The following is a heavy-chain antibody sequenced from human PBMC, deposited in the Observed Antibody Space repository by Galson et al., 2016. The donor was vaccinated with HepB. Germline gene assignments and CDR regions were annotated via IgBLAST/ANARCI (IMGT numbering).Heavy chain of an antibody. Sequence: AISGDSVSSNIAAWNWIRQSPSRGLEWLGRTYYRSKWYNDYTVSVKSRITINPDTSKNQFFLHLTSVTPEDTAVYYCAKASTEPTGGAFDYWGQGTLVTVSS. CDR1: GDSVSSNIAA. J-gene: IGHJ4*02. V-gene: IGHV6-1*01. D-gene: IGHD4-17*01. CDR3: AKASTEPTGGAFDY. CDR2: TYYRSKWYN.